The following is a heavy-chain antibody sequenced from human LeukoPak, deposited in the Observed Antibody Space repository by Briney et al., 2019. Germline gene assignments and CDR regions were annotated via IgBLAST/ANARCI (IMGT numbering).Heavy chain of an antibody. D-gene: IGHD5-18*01. CDR3: ARGRRFTAMVTGYYYYMDV. Sequence: PSETLSLTCAVYGGYFRGYYWSWIRQPPGKGLEWIGEINHSGSTNYNPSLKSRVTISVDTSKNQFSLKLSSVTAADTAVYYCARGRRFTAMVTGYYYYMDVWGKGTTVTVSS. CDR1: GGYFRGYY. CDR2: INHSGST. V-gene: IGHV4-34*01. J-gene: IGHJ6*03.